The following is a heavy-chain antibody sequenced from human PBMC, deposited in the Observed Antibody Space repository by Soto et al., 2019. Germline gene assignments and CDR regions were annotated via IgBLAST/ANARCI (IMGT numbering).Heavy chain of an antibody. V-gene: IGHV3-21*01. CDR3: ARDRGYGMDV. J-gene: IGHJ6*02. CDR1: GFTFSSYS. D-gene: IGHD3-10*01. Sequence: EVQLVESGGGLVKPGGSLRLSCAASGFTFSSYSINWVRQAPGKGLEWVSSITSSSIYIYYADSVKGRFTISRDNANNSLYLQMNSLRDAETSVYYCARDRGYGMDVWVQGTTVTVSS. CDR2: ITSSSIYI.